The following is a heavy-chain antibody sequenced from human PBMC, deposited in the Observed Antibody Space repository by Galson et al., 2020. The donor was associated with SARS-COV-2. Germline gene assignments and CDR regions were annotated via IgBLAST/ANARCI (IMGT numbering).Heavy chain of an antibody. CDR1: GGSVSSGSYY. Sequence: SETLSLTCTVSGGSVSSGSYYWSWIRQPPGKGLEWIGYIYYSGSTNYNPSLKSRVTISVDTSKNQFSLKLSSVTAADTAVYYCARVIAVAGMPYFDYWGQGTLVTVSS. D-gene: IGHD6-19*01. V-gene: IGHV4-61*01. CDR3: ARVIAVAGMPYFDY. CDR2: IYYSGST. J-gene: IGHJ4*02.